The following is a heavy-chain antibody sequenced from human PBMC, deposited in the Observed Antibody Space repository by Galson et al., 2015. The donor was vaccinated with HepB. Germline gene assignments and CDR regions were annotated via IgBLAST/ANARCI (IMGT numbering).Heavy chain of an antibody. CDR3: ARDRQPGGTEIDY. CDR2: IYHSGST. CDR1: GGSISSSNW. J-gene: IGHJ4*02. V-gene: IGHV4-4*02. D-gene: IGHD1-1*01. Sequence: TLSLTCAVSGGSISSSNWWSWVRQPPGKGLEWIGEIYHSGSTNYNPSLKSRVTISVDKSKNQFSLKLSSVTAADTAVYYCARDRQPGGTEIDYWGQGTLVTVSS.